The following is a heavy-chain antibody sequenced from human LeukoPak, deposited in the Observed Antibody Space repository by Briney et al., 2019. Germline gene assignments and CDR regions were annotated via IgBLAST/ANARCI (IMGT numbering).Heavy chain of an antibody. J-gene: IGHJ4*02. Sequence: SETLSLTCTVSGGSISSYCWSWVRQPPGKGLEWIGYIYYTGTTNYNPSLKSRVTISVDKSKNQFSLKLNSVTAADSAVYYCARHCFSSGCLIDYWGQGTLVTVSS. D-gene: IGHD6-19*01. V-gene: IGHV4-59*08. CDR3: ARHCFSSGCLIDY. CDR2: IYYTGTT. CDR1: GGSISSYC.